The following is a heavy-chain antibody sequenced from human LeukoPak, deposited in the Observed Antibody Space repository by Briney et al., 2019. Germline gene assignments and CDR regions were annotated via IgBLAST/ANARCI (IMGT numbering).Heavy chain of an antibody. CDR1: GYSISSDNY. J-gene: IGHJ4*02. CDR3: VLSTMIVVVITPSFDY. D-gene: IGHD3-22*01. V-gene: IGHV4-38-2*01. CDR2: IYYSGST. Sequence: SETLSLTCAVSGYSISSDNYWGWIRQPPGKGLEWIGSIYYSGSTCYNPSLKSRVTISVDTSKNQFSLKLSSVTAADTAVYYCVLSTMIVVVITPSFDYWGQGTLVTVSS.